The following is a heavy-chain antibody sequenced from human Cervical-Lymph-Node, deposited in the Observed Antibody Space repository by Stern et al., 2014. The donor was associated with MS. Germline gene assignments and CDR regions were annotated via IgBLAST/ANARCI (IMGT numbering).Heavy chain of an antibody. CDR1: GGSISSGSYY. V-gene: IGHV4-61*02. Sequence: QLQLQESGPGLVKPSQTLSLTCTVSGGSISSGSYYWSWIRQPAGKGLEWIGRIYTSGSTNYNPSLKSRVTISVDTSKNQFSLRRSSVTAADTAVYYCATGPHYYGMDVWGQGTTVTVSS. J-gene: IGHJ6*02. CDR2: IYTSGST. D-gene: IGHD1-14*01. CDR3: ATGPHYYGMDV.